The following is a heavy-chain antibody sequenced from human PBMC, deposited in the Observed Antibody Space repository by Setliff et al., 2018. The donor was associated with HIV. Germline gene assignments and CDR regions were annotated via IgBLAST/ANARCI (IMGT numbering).Heavy chain of an antibody. D-gene: IGHD1-26*01. CDR1: GFTFSSYA. CDR3: ARDRGGSYTPLDF. CDR2: ISYDGSNK. V-gene: IGHV3-30*07. Sequence: LRLSCAASGFTFSSYAMHWVRQAPGKGLEWVAVISYDGSNKYYADSVKGRFTISRDNSKNTLYLQMNSLRAEDTAVYYCARDRGGSYTPLDFWGQGTLVTVSS. J-gene: IGHJ4*02.